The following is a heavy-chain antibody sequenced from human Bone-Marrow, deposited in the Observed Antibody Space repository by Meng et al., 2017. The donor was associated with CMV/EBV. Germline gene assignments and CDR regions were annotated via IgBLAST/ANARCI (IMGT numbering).Heavy chain of an antibody. CDR1: GGTFSSYA. J-gene: IGHJ4*02. Sequence: SVKVSCKASGGTFSSYAISWVRQAPGQGLEWMGGIIPIFGTANYAQKFQGRVTITTDESTSTAYMELSSLRSEDTAVYYCARILTGDHGGFEYWGQGTRVTGSS. CDR2: IIPIFGTA. V-gene: IGHV1-69*05. D-gene: IGHD7-27*01. CDR3: ARILTGDHGGFEY.